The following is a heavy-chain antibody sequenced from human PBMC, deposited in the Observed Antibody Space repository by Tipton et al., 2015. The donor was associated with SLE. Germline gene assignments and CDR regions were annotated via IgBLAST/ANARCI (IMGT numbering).Heavy chain of an antibody. CDR3: AQDGPLIAASGTLNGEDPFDI. CDR1: GFSISSYY. Sequence: TLSLTCTVSGFSISSYYWGWIRQPPGKGLEGLGTIYHSGTTYYNPSLKSRLTLSIDTSKNQFSLKLSSVTAADTAVYYCAQDGPLIAASGTLNGEDPFDIWGQGRMVIVS. V-gene: IGHV4-38-2*02. D-gene: IGHD6-13*01. CDR2: IYHSGTT. J-gene: IGHJ3*02.